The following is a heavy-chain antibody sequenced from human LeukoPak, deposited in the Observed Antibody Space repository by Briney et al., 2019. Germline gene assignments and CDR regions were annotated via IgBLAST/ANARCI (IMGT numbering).Heavy chain of an antibody. CDR3: ARHSSSGIYWAFDI. CDR2: IYYSGST. J-gene: IGHJ3*02. V-gene: IGHV4-39*01. CDR1: GGSISSSSYY. D-gene: IGHD6-19*01. Sequence: RTSETLSLTCTVSGGSISSSSYYWGWIRQPPGKGLEWIGSIYYSGSTYYNPSLKSRVTISVDTSKNQFSLKLSSVTAADTAVYYCARHSSSGIYWAFDIWGQGTMVTVSS.